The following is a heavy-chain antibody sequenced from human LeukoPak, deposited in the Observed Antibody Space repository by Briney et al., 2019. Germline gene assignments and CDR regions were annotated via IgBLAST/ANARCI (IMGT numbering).Heavy chain of an antibody. V-gene: IGHV3-48*03. CDR3: ARDDSSGYYQYFQH. J-gene: IGHJ1*01. Sequence: GGSLRLSCAASGFTFSSYEMNWVRQAPGKGLEWVSYISSSGSTIYYADSVKGRFTISRDNAKNSLYLQMNSLRAEDTAVYYCARDDSSGYYQYFQHWGQGTLVTVSS. D-gene: IGHD3-22*01. CDR2: ISSSGSTI. CDR1: GFTFSSYE.